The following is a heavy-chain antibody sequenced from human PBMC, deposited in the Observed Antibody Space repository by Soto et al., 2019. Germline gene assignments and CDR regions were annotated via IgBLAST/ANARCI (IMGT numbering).Heavy chain of an antibody. Sequence: GGSLRLSCADSGFRFSSYSMSWVRQTPGKGLEWVAAITVTGDRTYYADSVTGRFTISRDNSKKTHYLQMTSLRAEDTAMYYCATMNGYFEYWGQGTPVTVSS. J-gene: IGHJ4*02. V-gene: IGHV3-23*01. CDR3: ATMNGYFEY. CDR1: GFRFSSYS. D-gene: IGHD3-22*01. CDR2: ITVTGDRT.